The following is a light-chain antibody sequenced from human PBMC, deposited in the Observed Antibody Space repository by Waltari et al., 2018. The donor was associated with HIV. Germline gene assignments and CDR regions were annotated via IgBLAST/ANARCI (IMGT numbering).Light chain of an antibody. CDR2: EDS. Sequence: SYELTQPPSVSVSPGQTARITCSGNVLPKKYAYWYQPKSGQAPVLVIYEDSKRPSGIPERFSGSSSGTMATLSISGAQVEDEADYCCYSTDSSGNVVFDGGTKLTVL. CDR1: VLPKKY. CDR3: YSTDSSGNVV. V-gene: IGLV3-10*01. J-gene: IGLJ2*01.